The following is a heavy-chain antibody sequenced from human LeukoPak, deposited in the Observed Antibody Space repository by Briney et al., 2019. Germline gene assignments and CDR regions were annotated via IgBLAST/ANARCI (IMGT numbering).Heavy chain of an antibody. CDR3: ATDPASYCTSSTCDFDY. D-gene: IGHD2-8*01. CDR1: GFTVSSNY. J-gene: IGHJ4*02. V-gene: IGHV3-7*01. CDR2: IKQDGSEK. Sequence: PGGSLRLSCAASGFTVSSNYMSWVRQAPGKGLEWVANIKQDGSEKYYVGSVKGRFTISRDNAKNSLYLQMNNLGAEDTAVYYCATDPASYCTSSTCDFDYWGQGTLVTVSS.